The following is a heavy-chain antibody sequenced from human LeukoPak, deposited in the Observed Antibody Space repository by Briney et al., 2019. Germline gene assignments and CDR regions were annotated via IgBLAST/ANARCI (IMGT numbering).Heavy chain of an antibody. D-gene: IGHD2-15*01. CDR1: GFTFSSYA. CDR2: LSGSGGST. CDR3: APKDDHDAFDI. J-gene: IGHJ3*02. V-gene: IGHV3-23*01. Sequence: GSLRLSCAGSGFTFSSYAMRWVRPAPGKGLEWVSALSGSGGSTYYADSVKGRFTISTDNSKNTLDLQMNSLRDEDTAVYYCAPKDDHDAFDIWGQGTMVTVSS.